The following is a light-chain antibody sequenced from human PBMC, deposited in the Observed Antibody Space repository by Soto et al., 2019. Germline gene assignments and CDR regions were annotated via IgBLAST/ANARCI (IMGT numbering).Light chain of an antibody. J-gene: IGKJ2*01. V-gene: IGKV3-20*01. CDR2: GAF. Sequence: EIVLTQSPGTLSLSPGERATLSCRASQSVSSSYLAWYQQKPGQAPRLLIYGAFSRATGIPARFSGSGSGTDFTLTISRLEPEDFAVYYCQQYGSSPNTFGQGTKLEIK. CDR1: QSVSSSY. CDR3: QQYGSSPNT.